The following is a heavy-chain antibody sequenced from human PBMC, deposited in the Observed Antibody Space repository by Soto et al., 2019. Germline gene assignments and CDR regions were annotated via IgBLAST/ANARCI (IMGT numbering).Heavy chain of an antibody. J-gene: IGHJ4*02. Sequence: KPSETLSLTCTVSGGSISSYYWSWIRQPPGKGLEWIGYIYHSGSTYYNPSLKSRVTISVDRSKNQFSLKLSSVTAADTAVYYCAREGYDILTGYKYFDYWGQGTLVTVSS. CDR2: IYHSGST. CDR3: AREGYDILTGYKYFDY. V-gene: IGHV4-59*12. D-gene: IGHD3-9*01. CDR1: GGSISSYY.